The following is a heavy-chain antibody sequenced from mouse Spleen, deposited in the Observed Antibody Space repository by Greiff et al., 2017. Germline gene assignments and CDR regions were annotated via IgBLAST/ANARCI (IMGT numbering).Heavy chain of an antibody. CDR1: GYTFTSYW. D-gene: IGHD1-2*01. CDR3: ATAGSYWYFDV. V-gene: IGHV1-64*01. Sequence: QVQLQQPGAELVKPGASVKLSCKASGYTFTSYWMHWVKQRPGQGLEWIGMIHPNSGSTNYNEKFKSKATLTVDKSSSTAYMQLSSLTSEDSAVYYCATAGSYWYFDVWGAGTTVTVSS. CDR2: IHPNSGST. J-gene: IGHJ1*01.